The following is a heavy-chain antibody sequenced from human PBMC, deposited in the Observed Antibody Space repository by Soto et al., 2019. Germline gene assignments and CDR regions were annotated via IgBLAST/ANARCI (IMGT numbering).Heavy chain of an antibody. Sequence: PSETLSLTCNVSGGSISKFYWAWIRKTAGSGLEWMGRVYATGTTDYTPSLRSRVAMSVDISKKTFSLRLRSVTCAGSGVYYCVRDGSKSLRDWFDPWGQGIFVTVSS. CDR3: VRDGSKSLRDWFDP. J-gene: IGHJ5*02. V-gene: IGHV4-4*07. CDR2: VYATGTT. CDR1: GGSISKFY.